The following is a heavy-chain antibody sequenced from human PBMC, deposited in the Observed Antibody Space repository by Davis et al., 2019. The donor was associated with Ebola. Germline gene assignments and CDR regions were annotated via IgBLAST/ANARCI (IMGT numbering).Heavy chain of an antibody. CDR3: ARDGGDSYGYWYFNL. CDR2: INPNSGGT. CDR1: GYTFSGYF. V-gene: IGHV1-2*02. Sequence: ASVKVSCKASGYTFSGYFMHWVRQAPGQGLEWMGWINPNSGGTNYARKFDDRVTMTRDTSINTVYMELIVLTSDDTAVYYCARDGGDSYGYWYFNLWGRGTLVTVSS. D-gene: IGHD5-18*01. J-gene: IGHJ2*01.